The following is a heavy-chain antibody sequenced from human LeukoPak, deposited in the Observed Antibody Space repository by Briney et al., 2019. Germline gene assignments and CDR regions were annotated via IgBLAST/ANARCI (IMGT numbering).Heavy chain of an antibody. CDR2: VKSKAVGETT. CDR1: GFTFSNAW. J-gene: IGHJ4*02. D-gene: IGHD2-21*02. CDR3: ATCNGDCYFNF. Sequence: GGSLRLSCAASGFTFSNAWMHWVRQAPGKGLEWVARVKSKAVGETTSYAAPVKGRFSILRDDSRDMVYLQMNSLEAEDTAVYYCATCNGDCYFNFWGQGTLVIVSS. V-gene: IGHV3-15*01.